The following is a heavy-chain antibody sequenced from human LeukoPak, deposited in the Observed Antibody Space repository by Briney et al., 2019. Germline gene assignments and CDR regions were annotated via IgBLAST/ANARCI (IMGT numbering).Heavy chain of an antibody. Sequence: GESLKISCKGSGYSFTSYWLGWVRQMPGKGLEWMGIIYPGDSDTRYSPSFQGQVTISADKSISTAYLQWSSLKASDTAMYYCARQLTIFDTRTENDAFDIWGQGTMVTVSS. CDR2: IYPGDSDT. J-gene: IGHJ3*02. D-gene: IGHD3-3*01. CDR3: ARQLTIFDTRTENDAFDI. CDR1: GYSFTSYW. V-gene: IGHV5-51*01.